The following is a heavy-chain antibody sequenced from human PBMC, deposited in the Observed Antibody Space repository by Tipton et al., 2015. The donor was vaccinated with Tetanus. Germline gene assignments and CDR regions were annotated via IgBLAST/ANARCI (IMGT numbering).Heavy chain of an antibody. CDR2: INHSGST. V-gene: IGHV4-34*01. CDR1: GGSFSGYY. Sequence: TLSLTCAVYGGSFSGYYWSWIRQPPGKGLEWIGEINHSGSTNYNPSRKSRVTISVDTTKNQFSLKLGSVTAADTAVFYCASYVSSSSAARDFWGQGALGTVSS. D-gene: IGHD6-6*01. J-gene: IGHJ4*02. CDR3: ASYVSSSSAARDF.